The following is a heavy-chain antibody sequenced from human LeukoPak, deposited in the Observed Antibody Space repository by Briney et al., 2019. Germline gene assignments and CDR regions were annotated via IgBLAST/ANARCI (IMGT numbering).Heavy chain of an antibody. J-gene: IGHJ1*01. CDR1: GFTFSSYS. D-gene: IGHD6-13*01. Sequence: GGSLRLSCAASGFTFSSYSMNWVRQAPGKGLEWVSGISWNSGSIGYADCVKGRFTISRDNAKNSLYLQMNSLRAEDTALYYCARAAAGTDPDEYFQHWGQGTLVTVSS. CDR2: ISWNSGSI. CDR3: ARAAAGTDPDEYFQH. V-gene: IGHV3-9*01.